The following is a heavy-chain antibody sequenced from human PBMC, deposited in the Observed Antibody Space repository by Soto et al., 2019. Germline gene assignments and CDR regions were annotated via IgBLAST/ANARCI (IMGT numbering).Heavy chain of an antibody. J-gene: IGHJ4*02. Sequence: PSETLSLTCTVSGGSISSGDYYWSWFRQPPGKGLEWIGYIYYSGSTYYNTYLKSRVSISVDTSKDQFYLRLNSVTAADTSVYYCARVRLPILTTTYYYYDNSGYHDYWGQGTLVTVSS. CDR1: GGSISSGDYY. CDR3: ARVRLPILTTTYYYYDNSGYHDY. V-gene: IGHV4-30-4*01. CDR2: IYYSGST. D-gene: IGHD3-22*01.